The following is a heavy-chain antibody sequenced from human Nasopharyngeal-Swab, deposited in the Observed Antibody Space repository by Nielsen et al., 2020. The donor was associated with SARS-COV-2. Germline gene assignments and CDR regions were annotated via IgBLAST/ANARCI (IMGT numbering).Heavy chain of an antibody. J-gene: IGHJ4*02. CDR2: IYYSGST. CDR3: ARGRTHYDFWSGYSSRGAFDY. D-gene: IGHD3-3*01. Sequence: WIRQPPGKGLEWIGYIYYSGSTNYNPSLKSRVTISVDTSKNQFSLKLSSVTAADTAVYYCARGRTHYDFWSGYSSRGAFDYWGQGTLVTVSS. V-gene: IGHV4-59*12.